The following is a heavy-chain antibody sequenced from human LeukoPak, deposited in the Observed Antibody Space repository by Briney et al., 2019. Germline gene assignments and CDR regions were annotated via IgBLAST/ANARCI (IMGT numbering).Heavy chain of an antibody. CDR3: AREWSGFGELPDY. J-gene: IGHJ4*02. CDR1: GFTFSSYA. V-gene: IGHV3-74*01. Sequence: GGSLRLSCAASGFTFSSYAMSWVRQAPGKGLVWVSRTKSDGSSTTYADSVKGRFTISRDNAKNTLYLQMSSLRPEGTAVYYCAREWSGFGELPDYWGQGTLVTVSS. D-gene: IGHD3-10*01. CDR2: TKSDGSST.